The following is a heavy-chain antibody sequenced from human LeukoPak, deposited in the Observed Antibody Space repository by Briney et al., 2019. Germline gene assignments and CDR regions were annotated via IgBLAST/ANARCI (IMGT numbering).Heavy chain of an antibody. J-gene: IGHJ4*02. CDR2: ISSSSSYI. V-gene: IGHV3-21*01. CDR1: GFTFSSYS. CDR3: ARAWGTGGKYYFDY. D-gene: IGHD2-8*02. Sequence: GGSLRLSCAASGFTFSSYSMNWVRQAPGKGPEWVSSISSSSSYIYYADSVKGRFTISRDNAKNSLYLQMNSLRAEDTAVYYCARAWGTGGKYYFDYWGQGTLVTVSS.